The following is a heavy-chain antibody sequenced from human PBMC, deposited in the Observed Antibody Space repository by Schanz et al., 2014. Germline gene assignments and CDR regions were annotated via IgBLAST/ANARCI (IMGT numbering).Heavy chain of an antibody. CDR2: ITWDGGIT. Sequence: ESGGVVVQPGGSLRLSCAASGFTFDDYTMHWVRQAPGKGLEWVSLITWDGGITYYADSLKGRFTISRDNSKNSLYLQMNSLRPEDTAFYFCTKDSGLTYFDSWGQGTLVTVSS. CDR3: TKDSGLTYFDS. J-gene: IGHJ4*02. V-gene: IGHV3-43*01. CDR1: GFTFDDYT.